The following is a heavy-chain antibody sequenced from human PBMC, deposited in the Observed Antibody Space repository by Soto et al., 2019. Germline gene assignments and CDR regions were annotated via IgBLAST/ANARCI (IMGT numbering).Heavy chain of an antibody. CDR1: GGSFSGYY. CDR2: INHSGST. CDR3: ARYTTYSSSWYDY. J-gene: IGHJ4*02. D-gene: IGHD6-13*01. V-gene: IGHV4-34*01. Sequence: PSETLSLTCGVYGGSFSGYYWSWIRQPPGKGLEWIGEINHSGSTNYNPSLKSRVTISVDTSKNQFSLKLSSVTAADTAVYYCARYTTYSSSWYDYWGQGTLVTVYS.